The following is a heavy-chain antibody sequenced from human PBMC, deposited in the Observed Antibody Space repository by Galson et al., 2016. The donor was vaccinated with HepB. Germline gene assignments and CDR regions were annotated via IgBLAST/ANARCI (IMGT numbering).Heavy chain of an antibody. J-gene: IGHJ4*02. D-gene: IGHD2-2*02. V-gene: IGHV4-31*02. CDR2: IYPSGST. Sequence: WVRQHPGKGLEWIGYIYPSGSTYYNPSLRSRVSISIDTSENQFSLRLSSVTAADTAVYFCARETVATYTFDYWGQGTLVTVSS. CDR3: ARETVATYTFDY.